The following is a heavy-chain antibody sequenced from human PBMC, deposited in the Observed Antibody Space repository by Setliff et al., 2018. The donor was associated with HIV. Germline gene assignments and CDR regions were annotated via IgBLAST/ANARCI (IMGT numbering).Heavy chain of an antibody. Sequence: GGSLRLSCTVSGFTFSNYAMTWVRQAPGKGLEWVSGLRGRGGSTYYADSVKGRFTVSRDIPKNTFLLQMNSLRADDTAVYYCAKDSGSGDCTNGVCLDFDHCGQGVLVTVSS. J-gene: IGHJ4*02. CDR1: GFTFSNYA. CDR3: AKDSGSGDCTNGVCLDFDH. D-gene: IGHD2-8*01. CDR2: LRGRGGST. V-gene: IGHV3-23*01.